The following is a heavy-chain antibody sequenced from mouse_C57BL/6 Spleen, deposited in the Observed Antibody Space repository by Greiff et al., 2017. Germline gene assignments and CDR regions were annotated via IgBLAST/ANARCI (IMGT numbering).Heavy chain of an antibody. CDR2: IYWDDDK. CDR3: ARRYYYCSRPPSCDV. CDR1: GFSLSTSGMG. V-gene: IGHV8-12*01. Sequence: VKLMESGPGILQSSQTLSLPCSFSGFSLSTSGMGVSWIRQPSGKGLVWLAHIYWDDDKRYNPFLKGRLTISTDTSRNQVFLKITSLDTADTATYYCARRYYYCSRPPSCDVWGTGTTVTVSS. D-gene: IGHD1-1*01. J-gene: IGHJ1*03.